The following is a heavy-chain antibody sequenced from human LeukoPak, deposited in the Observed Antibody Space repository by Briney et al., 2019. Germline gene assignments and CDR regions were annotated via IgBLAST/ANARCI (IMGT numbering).Heavy chain of an antibody. V-gene: IGHV1-18*01. D-gene: IGHD2-2*01. Sequence: ASVKVSCKASGYTFANYGINWVRQAPGQGLEWMGWISLGSGNTGYAQRVQGRVTLTTDTSTSTAYMELRSLRSDDTAVYFCARVTYLRPYQLDYWGQGTLVSISS. CDR2: ISLGSGNT. CDR1: GYTFANYG. J-gene: IGHJ4*02. CDR3: ARVTYLRPYQLDY.